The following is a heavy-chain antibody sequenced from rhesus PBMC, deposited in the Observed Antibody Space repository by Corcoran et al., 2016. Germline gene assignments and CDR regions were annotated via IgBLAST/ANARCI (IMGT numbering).Heavy chain of an antibody. CDR2: IYGSSGST. Sequence: QVQLQESGPGVVKPSETPSLTCAVSGYSISSGYDWSGIRQPPGKGLEWIRYIYGSSGSTNYNPSLKNRVTISKDTSKTQFSRKLSSVTAADTAVYYCARERGDCYAYYFDYWGQGVLVTVSS. V-gene: IGHV4-76*01. CDR3: ARERGDCYAYYFDY. D-gene: IGHD3-34*01. CDR1: GYSISSGYD. J-gene: IGHJ4*01.